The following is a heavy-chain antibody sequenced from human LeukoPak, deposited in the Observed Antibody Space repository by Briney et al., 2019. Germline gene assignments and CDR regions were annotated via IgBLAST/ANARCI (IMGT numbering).Heavy chain of an antibody. V-gene: IGHV4-34*01. CDR2: INHSGST. Sequence: SETLSLTCAVYGGSFSGYYWSWIRQPPGKGLEWIGEINHSGSTNYNPSLKSRVTISVDTSKNQLSLKLSSVTAADTAVYYCARVWGVTDFYDSRGAFDIWGQGTMVTVSS. CDR3: ARVWGVTDFYDSRGAFDI. J-gene: IGHJ3*02. CDR1: GGSFSGYY. D-gene: IGHD3-22*01.